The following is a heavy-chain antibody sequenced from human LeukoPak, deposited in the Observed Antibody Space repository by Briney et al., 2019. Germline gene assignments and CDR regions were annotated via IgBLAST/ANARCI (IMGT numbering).Heavy chain of an antibody. CDR2: IYSGGST. V-gene: IGHV3-66*01. CDR1: GFTVSSNY. D-gene: IGHD1-26*01. J-gene: IGHJ3*02. Sequence: GGSLRLSCAASGFTVSSNYMSWVRQAPGKGLEWVSVIYSGGSTYYADSVKGRFTISRDNSKNTLYLQMNSLRAEDTAVYYCARDRPKWELLRKDAFDIWGQGTMVTVSS. CDR3: ARDRPKWELLRKDAFDI.